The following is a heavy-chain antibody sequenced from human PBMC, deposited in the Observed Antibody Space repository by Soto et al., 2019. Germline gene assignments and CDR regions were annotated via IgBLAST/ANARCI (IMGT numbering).Heavy chain of an antibody. CDR2: IYYSGST. V-gene: IGHV4-31*01. J-gene: IGHJ6*02. CDR3: ARDVVVPAAIEYYYYGMDV. D-gene: IGHD2-2*01. Sequence: QVQLQESGPGLVKPSQTLSLTCTVSGGSISSGGYYWSWIRQHPGKGLEWIGYIYYSGSTYYNPSLKSLVTISVDTSKNPFSLKLSSVTAAATAVYYCARDVVVPAAIEYYYYGMDVWGQGTTVTVSS. CDR1: GGSISSGGYY.